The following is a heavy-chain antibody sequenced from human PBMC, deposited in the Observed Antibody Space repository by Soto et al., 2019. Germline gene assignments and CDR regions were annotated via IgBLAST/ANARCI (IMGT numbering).Heavy chain of an antibody. D-gene: IGHD6-6*01. CDR3: ARDKWDSSSPPGADAFDI. V-gene: IGHV1-69*06. J-gene: IGHJ3*02. CDR2: IIPIFGTA. CDR1: GGTFSSYA. Sequence: GASVKVSCKASGGTFSSYAISWVRQAPGQGLEWMGGIIPIFGTANYAQKFQGRVTITADKSTSTAYMELSSLRSEDTAVYYCARDKWDSSSPPGADAFDIWGQGTMVTV.